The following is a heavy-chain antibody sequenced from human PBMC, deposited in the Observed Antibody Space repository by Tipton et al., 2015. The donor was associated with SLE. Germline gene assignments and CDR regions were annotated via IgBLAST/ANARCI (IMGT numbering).Heavy chain of an antibody. CDR2: INHSGST. D-gene: IGHD5-12*01. V-gene: IGHV4-34*01. CDR3: ARTSWWLHPDAFDI. Sequence: TLSLTCAVRGGAFSGFYWSWIRQPPGKGLEWIGEINHSGSTNYNASLKHRVTMAVDTSKNQFSLKLSSVTAADTAVYYCARTSWWLHPDAFDIWGQGTMVTVSS. J-gene: IGHJ3*02. CDR1: GGAFSGFY.